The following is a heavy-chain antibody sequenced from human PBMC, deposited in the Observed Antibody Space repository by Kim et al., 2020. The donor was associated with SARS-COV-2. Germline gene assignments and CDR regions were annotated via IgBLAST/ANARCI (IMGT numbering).Heavy chain of an antibody. Sequence: YADSVKGRFTTSRDISKNTVYLQMNSLRAKDTAVYYCARIAAAGPLDYWGQGTRVTVSS. D-gene: IGHD6-13*01. CDR3: ARIAAAGPLDY. V-gene: IGHV3-66*01. J-gene: IGHJ4*02.